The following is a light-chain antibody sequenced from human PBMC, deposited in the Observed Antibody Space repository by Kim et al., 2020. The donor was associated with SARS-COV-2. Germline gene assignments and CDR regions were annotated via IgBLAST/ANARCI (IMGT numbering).Light chain of an antibody. CDR2: YDI. Sequence: SYELTQPPSVSVAPGKTARITCGGNNIESKSVHWYQQKPGQAPLLVIYYDIDRPSGIPERFSGCNSGNTATLTISRVEPGDEADYYCQVWDSDSDHVVFGGGTKLTVL. V-gene: IGLV3-21*04. J-gene: IGLJ2*01. CDR3: QVWDSDSDHVV. CDR1: NIESKS.